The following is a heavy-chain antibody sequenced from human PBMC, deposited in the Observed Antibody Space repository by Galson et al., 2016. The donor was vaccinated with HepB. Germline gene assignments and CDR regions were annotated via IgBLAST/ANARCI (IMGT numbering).Heavy chain of an antibody. D-gene: IGHD5-12*01. J-gene: IGHJ4*02. V-gene: IGHV6-1*01. CDR3: ARGNSREIVAADY. CDR1: GDSVSNDIAA. CDR2: TYYISNWYH. Sequence: CAISGDSVSNDIAAWNWIRQSPSRGLEWLGRTYYISNWYHDYAGSVKGRITIDPDTSKNQFSLQLNSVTPDDTAVYYCARGNSREIVAADYWGQGTLVTVSS.